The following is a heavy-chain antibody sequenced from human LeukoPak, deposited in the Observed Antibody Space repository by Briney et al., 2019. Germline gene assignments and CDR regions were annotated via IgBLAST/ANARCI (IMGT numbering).Heavy chain of an antibody. D-gene: IGHD3-22*01. J-gene: IGHJ4*02. CDR1: GGSISSSSSY. CDR3: ARAPYYYDSSGYCQFDY. V-gene: IGHV4-39*07. CDR2: IYYSGST. Sequence: SETLSLTCTVSGGSISSSSSYWGWIRQPPGKGLEWIGSIYYSGSTYYNPSLKSRVTISVDTSKNKFSLKLSSVTAADTAVYYCARAPYYYDSSGYCQFDYWGQGTLVTVSS.